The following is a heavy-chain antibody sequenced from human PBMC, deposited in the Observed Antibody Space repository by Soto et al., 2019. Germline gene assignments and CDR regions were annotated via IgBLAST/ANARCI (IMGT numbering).Heavy chain of an antibody. Sequence: GASVKVSCKASGGTFSSYAISWVRQAPGQGLEWMGGIIPIFGTANYAQKFQGRVTITADESTSTAYMELSSLRSEDTAVYYCARDPRRAYDFWSGPNPGMDVWGQGTTVTVSS. CDR2: IIPIFGTA. J-gene: IGHJ6*02. CDR3: ARDPRRAYDFWSGPNPGMDV. V-gene: IGHV1-69*13. CDR1: GGTFSSYA. D-gene: IGHD3-3*01.